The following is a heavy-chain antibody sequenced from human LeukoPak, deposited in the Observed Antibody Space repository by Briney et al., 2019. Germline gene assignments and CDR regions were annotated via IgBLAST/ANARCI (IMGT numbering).Heavy chain of an antibody. CDR2: INSDGINT. J-gene: IGHJ5*02. Sequence: GGSLRLSCAASGFTFSNYWMHWVRQAPGKGLVWVSRINSDGINTSYAASAKGRFTISRDNAKNTLNLQMNSLRAEDTAVYYCARDLGQYYDTSDNWFDPWGQGTLVTVSS. CDR1: GFTFSNYW. CDR3: ARDLGQYYDTSDNWFDP. D-gene: IGHD3-22*01. V-gene: IGHV3-74*01.